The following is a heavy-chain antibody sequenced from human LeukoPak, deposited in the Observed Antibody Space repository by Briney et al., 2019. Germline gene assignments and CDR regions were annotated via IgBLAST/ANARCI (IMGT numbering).Heavy chain of an antibody. CDR1: GGSFSGYY. D-gene: IGHD3-3*01. CDR2: IYTSGST. V-gene: IGHV4-4*07. Sequence: SETLSLTCAVYGGSFSGYYWSWIRQPAGKGLEWIGRIYTSGSTNYNPSLKSRVTISVDTSKNQFSLKLSSVTAADTAVYYCAREVWGFLEWLPPYFDYWGQGTLVTVSS. CDR3: AREVWGFLEWLPPYFDY. J-gene: IGHJ4*02.